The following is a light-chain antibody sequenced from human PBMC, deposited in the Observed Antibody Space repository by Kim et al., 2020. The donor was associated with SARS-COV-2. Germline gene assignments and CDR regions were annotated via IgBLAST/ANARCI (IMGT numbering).Light chain of an antibody. V-gene: IGLV3-21*04. CDR2: YDS. CDR1: NIGSKS. CDR3: QVWDSSSDHRV. J-gene: IGLJ3*02. Sequence: APGKTARITCGGNNIGSKSVHWYQQKPGQAPVLVIYYDSDRHSGIPERLSGSNSGNTATLTISRVEAGDEADYYCQVWDSSSDHRVFGGGTQLTVL.